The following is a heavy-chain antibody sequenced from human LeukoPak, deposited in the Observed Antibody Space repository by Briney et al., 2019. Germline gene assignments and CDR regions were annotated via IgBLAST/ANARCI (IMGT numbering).Heavy chain of an antibody. V-gene: IGHV1-24*01. CDR2: FDPEDGET. D-gene: IGHD3-3*01. CDR1: GYTLTELS. Sequence: GASVTVSCKVSGYTLTELSMHWVRQAPGKGLEWMGGFDPEDGETIYAQKFQGRVTMTEDTSTDTAYMELSSLRSEDTAVYYCATTSLTIFVADYGMDVWGQGTTVTVSS. J-gene: IGHJ6*02. CDR3: ATTSLTIFVADYGMDV.